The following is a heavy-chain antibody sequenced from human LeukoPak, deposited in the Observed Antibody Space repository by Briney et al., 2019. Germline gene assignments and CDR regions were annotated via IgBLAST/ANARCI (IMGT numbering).Heavy chain of an antibody. D-gene: IGHD4-17*01. V-gene: IGHV1-46*01. CDR3: ARDVTSNWYFDL. Sequence: EASVKVSCKASGYTFTSYYMHWVRQAPGQGLEWMGIINPSGGSTSYAQKFPGRVTMTRDTSTSTVYMELSSLRSEDTAVYYCARDVTSNWYFDLWGRGTLVTVSS. CDR1: GYTFTSYY. J-gene: IGHJ2*01. CDR2: INPSGGST.